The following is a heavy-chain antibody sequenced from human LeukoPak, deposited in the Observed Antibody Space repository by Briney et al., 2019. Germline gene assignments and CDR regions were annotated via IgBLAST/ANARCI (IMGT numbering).Heavy chain of an antibody. D-gene: IGHD1-26*01. CDR2: ISSSGSTI. Sequence: PGGSLRLSCAASGFTFSNYGMHWVRQAPGKGLEWVSYISSSGSTIYYADSVKGRFTLSRDNAKNSLYLQMNSLRAEDTAVYYCARTGGSYPYYFEYWGQGTLVTVSS. CDR1: GFTFSNYG. J-gene: IGHJ4*02. CDR3: ARTGGSYPYYFEY. V-gene: IGHV3-48*04.